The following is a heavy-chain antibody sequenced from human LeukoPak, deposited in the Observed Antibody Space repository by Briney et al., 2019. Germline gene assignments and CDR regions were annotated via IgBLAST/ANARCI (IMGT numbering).Heavy chain of an antibody. J-gene: IGHJ4*02. CDR2: ISAYNGNT. V-gene: IGHV1-18*01. D-gene: IGHD3-22*01. CDR3: ARDYYDSSGYYYLPDY. Sequence: ASVKVSCKASGYTFTSYGISWVRQAPGQGLEWMGWISAYNGNTNYAQKLQGRVTMTTDTSTSTVYMELSSLRSEDTAVYYCARDYYDSSGYYYLPDYWGQGTLVTVSS. CDR1: GYTFTSYG.